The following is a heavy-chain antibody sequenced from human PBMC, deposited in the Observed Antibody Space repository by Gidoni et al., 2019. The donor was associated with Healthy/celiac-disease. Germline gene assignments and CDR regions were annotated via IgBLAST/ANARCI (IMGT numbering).Heavy chain of an antibody. J-gene: IGHJ4*02. D-gene: IGHD3-10*01. CDR3: APARGGY. CDR2: ISGSGGST. Sequence: EVQLLESGGGLVQPGGSLRLSCAASGFTFSSYAMSWVRQAPGKGLEWVSAISGSGGSTYYADSVKGGFTISSDNSKNMLYLNMNSLRAEDTDVYYCAPARGGYWGQGTLVTVSS. V-gene: IGHV3-23*01. CDR1: GFTFSSYA.